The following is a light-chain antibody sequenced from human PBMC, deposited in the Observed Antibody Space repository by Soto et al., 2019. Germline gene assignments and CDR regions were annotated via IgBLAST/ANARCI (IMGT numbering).Light chain of an antibody. CDR2: EVS. Sequence: QSVLTQPASVSGSPGQSITISCIGTSSDVGGYNFVSWYQQHPGKAPKLMIYEVSNRPSGVSTRFSGSKSGNTASLTISGLQAEDEADYYCFSYRSTGILLFGGGTKSPS. V-gene: IGLV2-14*01. CDR1: SSDVGGYNF. CDR3: FSYRSTGILL. J-gene: IGLJ2*01.